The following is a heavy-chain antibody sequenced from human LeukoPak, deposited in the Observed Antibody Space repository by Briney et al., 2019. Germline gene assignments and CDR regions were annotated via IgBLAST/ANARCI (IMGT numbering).Heavy chain of an antibody. CDR3: ARPLSGYSSSLGY. V-gene: IGHV3-30*02. CDR2: IRYDGSNK. Sequence: GGSLRLSCAASGFTFSSYGMHWVRQAPGKGLEWVAFIRYDGSNKYYADSVKGRFTISRDNSKNTLYLQMNSLRAEDTAVYYCARPLSGYSSSLGYWGQGTLVTVSS. J-gene: IGHJ4*02. D-gene: IGHD6-6*01. CDR1: GFTFSSYG.